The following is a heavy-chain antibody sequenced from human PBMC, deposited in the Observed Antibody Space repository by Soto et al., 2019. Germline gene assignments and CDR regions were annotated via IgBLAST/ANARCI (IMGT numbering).Heavy chain of an antibody. D-gene: IGHD3-10*01. Sequence: QVQLQQWGAGLLKPSETLSLSCSVYGTSFSNSYWSWIRQAPGKGLEWLGEINHTGSTNYNPSLKSRVTISVDASKKEFSLKLRSVTAADTVVYYCARVGQLFPDLDLWGRGTLVSVSS. CDR1: GTSFSNSY. J-gene: IGHJ2*01. CDR3: ARVGQLFPDLDL. CDR2: INHTGST. V-gene: IGHV4-34*01.